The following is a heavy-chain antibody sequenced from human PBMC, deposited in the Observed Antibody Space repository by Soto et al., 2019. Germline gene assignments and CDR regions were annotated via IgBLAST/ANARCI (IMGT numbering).Heavy chain of an antibody. D-gene: IGHD2-8*02. CDR1: GGSISSSSYY. CDR3: ASYLGLTSGGFWNWLDP. V-gene: IGHV4-39*01. CDR2: LFYCGCT. J-gene: IGHJ5*02. Sequence: SETLSFTCTVPGGSISSSSYYRGWIRQPPGKGPEWIGELFYCGCTSYNPSLTSRVTISVDTSKNKSSLQLSPVLVAVTAVYYCASYLGLTSGGFWNWLDPWGQGTPVTVSS.